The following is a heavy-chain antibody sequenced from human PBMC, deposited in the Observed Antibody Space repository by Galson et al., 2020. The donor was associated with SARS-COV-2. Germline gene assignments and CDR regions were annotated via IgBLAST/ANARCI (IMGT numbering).Heavy chain of an antibody. CDR2: TYYRSKWYS. J-gene: IGHJ6*02. CDR1: GDSVSSNSAA. Sequence: TLSLTCGISGDSVSSNSAAWNWIRQSPSRGLEWLGRTYYRSKWYSDYAVSMKSRLIINADTSKNQFSLHLNSVTPEDTAVYYCARSPGKTVARTMDVWGQGTTVTVSS. CDR3: ARSPGKTVARTMDV. V-gene: IGHV6-1*01. D-gene: IGHD6-19*01.